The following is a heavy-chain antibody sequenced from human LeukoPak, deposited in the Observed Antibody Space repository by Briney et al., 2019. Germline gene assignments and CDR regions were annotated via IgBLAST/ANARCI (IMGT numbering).Heavy chain of an antibody. CDR2: ISFSGGST. D-gene: IGHD2-15*01. Sequence: GGSLRLSCAASGFTFSSYAMSWVRQAPGKGLEWVLAISFSGGSTYYADSVKGGLTLSRDNSKNTLYLQMNSLRVEDTAVYYCARQLGYCSGDSCYFDFWGQGTLVTVSS. CDR1: GFTFSSYA. CDR3: ARQLGYCSGDSCYFDF. J-gene: IGHJ4*02. V-gene: IGHV3-23*01.